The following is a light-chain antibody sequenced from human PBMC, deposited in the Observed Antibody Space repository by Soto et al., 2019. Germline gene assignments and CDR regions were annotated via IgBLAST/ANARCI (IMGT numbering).Light chain of an antibody. CDR1: QSVSRN. J-gene: IGKJ2*01. Sequence: EIVMTQSPATLSVSPGERATLSCRASQSVSRNLAWYQQKRGQAPRLLIYGASTRATNIPARFSGSGSGTEVTLTISSLQSEDFAIYYCQQYNKWPPMYTFGQGTKLEIK. CDR3: QQYNKWPPMYT. V-gene: IGKV3-15*01. CDR2: GAS.